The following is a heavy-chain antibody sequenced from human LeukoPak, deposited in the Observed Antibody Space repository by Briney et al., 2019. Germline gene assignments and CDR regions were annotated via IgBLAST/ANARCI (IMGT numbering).Heavy chain of an antibody. V-gene: IGHV3-66*01. J-gene: IGHJ6*02. D-gene: IGHD2-2*01. CDR2: IYSGGST. CDR1: GFTVSSNY. Sequence: PGGSLRLSCAASGFTVSSNYMSWVRQAPGKGLEWVSVIYSGGSTYYADSVKGRFTISRDNSKNTLYLQMNSLRAEGTAVYYCAREDCSSTSCYEDYYYGMDVWGQGTTVTVSS. CDR3: AREDCSSTSCYEDYYYGMDV.